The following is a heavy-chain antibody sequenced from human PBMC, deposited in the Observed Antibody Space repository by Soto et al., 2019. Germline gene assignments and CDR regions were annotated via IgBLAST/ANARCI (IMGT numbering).Heavy chain of an antibody. V-gene: IGHV4-31*03. J-gene: IGHJ4*02. CDR2: IYYSGST. CDR3: ARSSITIFGVVNRYFDY. D-gene: IGHD3-3*01. CDR1: GGSISSGGYY. Sequence: TLSLTCTVSGGSISSGGYYWSWIRQHPGKGLEWIGYIYYSGSTYYNPSLKSRVTISVDTSKNQFSLKLSSVTAADTAVYYCARSSITIFGVVNRYFDYWGQGTLVTVSS.